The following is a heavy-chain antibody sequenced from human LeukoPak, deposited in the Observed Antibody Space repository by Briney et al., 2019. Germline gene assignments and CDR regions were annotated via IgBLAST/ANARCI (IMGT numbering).Heavy chain of an antibody. CDR3: ARHVVAVGFDY. Sequence: PGGSLRLSCAASGFTFRRFAMSWVRQSPGKGLEWVSSITSSSSYIYYADSVKGRFTISRDNAKNSLYLQMNSLRAEDTAVYYCARHVVAVGFDYWGQGTLVTVSS. CDR1: GFTFRRFA. D-gene: IGHD3-22*01. V-gene: IGHV3-21*01. J-gene: IGHJ4*02. CDR2: ITSSSSYI.